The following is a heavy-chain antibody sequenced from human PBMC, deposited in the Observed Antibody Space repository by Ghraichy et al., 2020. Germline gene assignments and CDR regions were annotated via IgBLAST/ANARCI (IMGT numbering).Heavy chain of an antibody. CDR2: INPNSGGT. D-gene: IGHD2-8*02. CDR3: ARVTCTGGVCGAFDI. V-gene: IGHV1-2*06. CDR1: GYTFTGYY. Sequence: ASVKVSCKASGYTFTGYYMHWVRQAPGQGLERMGRINPNSGGTNYAQKFQGRVTMTRDKSISTAYMELSRLRSDDTAVYYCARVTCTGGVCGAFDIWCQGTMVTVSS. J-gene: IGHJ3*02.